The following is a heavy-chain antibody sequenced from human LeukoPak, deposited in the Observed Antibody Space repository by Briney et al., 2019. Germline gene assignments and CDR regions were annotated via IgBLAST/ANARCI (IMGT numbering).Heavy chain of an antibody. V-gene: IGHV1-69*13. D-gene: IGHD3-22*01. Sequence: SVKVSCKASGGTFSSYAISWVRQAPGQGLEWMGGIIPIFGTANYAQKFQGRVTITADESTSTAYMELSSLRSEDTAVYYCARDRYYYDSSGYPPDWFDPWGQGTLVTVSS. CDR3: ARDRYYYDSSGYPPDWFDP. CDR2: IIPIFGTA. CDR1: GGTFSSYA. J-gene: IGHJ5*02.